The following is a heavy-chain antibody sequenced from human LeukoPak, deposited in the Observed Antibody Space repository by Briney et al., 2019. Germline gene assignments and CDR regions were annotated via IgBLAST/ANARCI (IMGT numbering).Heavy chain of an antibody. V-gene: IGHV4-38-2*02. CDR2: IYHSGGT. CDR3: ARLYIAAAGLIDY. CDR1: GYSISSAYY. Sequence: SETLSLTCSVSGYSISSAYYWGWIRQPPGKGLEWIATIYHSGGTFYNPSLKSRVTISLDTSKNQFSLTLSSVTAADTAVYYCARLYIAAAGLIDYWGQGTLVTVSS. J-gene: IGHJ4*02. D-gene: IGHD6-13*01.